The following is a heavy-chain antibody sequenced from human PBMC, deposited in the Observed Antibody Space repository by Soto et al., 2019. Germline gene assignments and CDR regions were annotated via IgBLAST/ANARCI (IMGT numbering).Heavy chain of an antibody. V-gene: IGHV1-69*13. CDR3: ARGEGWELLSGNYFDY. CDR1: GGTFSSYA. J-gene: IGHJ4*02. D-gene: IGHD1-26*01. CDR2: IIPIFGTA. Sequence: AASVKVSCKASGGTFSSYAISWVRQAPGQGLEWMGGIIPIFGTANYAQKFQGRVTITADESTSTAYMELSSLRSEDTAVYYCARGEGWELLSGNYFDYWGQGTLVTVSS.